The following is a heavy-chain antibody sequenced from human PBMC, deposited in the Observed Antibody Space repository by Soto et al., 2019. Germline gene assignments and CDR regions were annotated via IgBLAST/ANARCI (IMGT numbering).Heavy chain of an antibody. D-gene: IGHD4-17*01. V-gene: IGHV1-69*13. Sequence: SVKVSCKASGGTFSSYAISWVRQAPGQGLEWMGGIIPIFGTAKYAQKFQGRVTITADESTSTAYMELSSLRSEDTAVYYCARDYGGNPGYYGMDVWGQGTTVTVSS. CDR3: ARDYGGNPGYYGMDV. J-gene: IGHJ6*02. CDR1: GGTFSSYA. CDR2: IIPIFGTA.